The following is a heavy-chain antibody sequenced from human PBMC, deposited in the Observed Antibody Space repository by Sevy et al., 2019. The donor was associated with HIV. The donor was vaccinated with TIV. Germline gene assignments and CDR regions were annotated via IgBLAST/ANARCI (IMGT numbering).Heavy chain of an antibody. J-gene: IGHJ4*02. Sequence: SETLSLTCSVSGGSISGYYWSWIRQPPGKGLEWIGYINYSGSTNYNPSLKSRVTISVDTSKNQFSLKLSSVTAADTAVYYCASGTTATLRYDYWGQGTLVTVSS. D-gene: IGHD4-4*01. CDR3: ASGTTATLRYDY. CDR1: GGSISGYY. CDR2: INYSGST. V-gene: IGHV4-59*12.